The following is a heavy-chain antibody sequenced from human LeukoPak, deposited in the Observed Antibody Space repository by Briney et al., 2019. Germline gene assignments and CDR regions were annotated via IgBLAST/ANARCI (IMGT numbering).Heavy chain of an antibody. CDR1: GFTVSSNY. CDR3: ARDGMSPVGSRRPFDY. J-gene: IGHJ4*02. D-gene: IGHD1-14*01. CDR2: IYSGGST. Sequence: PGGSLRLSCAASGFTVSSNYMSWVRQAPGKGLEWGSVIYSGGSTYYADSVECRFTISRHNSKNTLYLKMNRVRAEDTAVYYCARDGMSPVGSRRPFDYWGQGTLVTVSS. V-gene: IGHV3-53*04.